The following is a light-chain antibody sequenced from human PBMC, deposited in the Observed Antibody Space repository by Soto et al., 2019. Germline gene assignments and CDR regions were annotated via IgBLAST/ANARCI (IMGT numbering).Light chain of an antibody. CDR3: QPDGSSTST. CDR2: GAS. V-gene: IGKV3-20*01. Sequence: EIVLTQSPGTLSLSPGERVTLSCRASQSVSSSYLAWYQQKLGQAPSLLIYGASTSAAGIPDRFSGGGSGTDFTPTISTLETEDFAVYYCQPDGSSTSTLGRGTRVQI. J-gene: IGKJ1*01. CDR1: QSVSSSY.